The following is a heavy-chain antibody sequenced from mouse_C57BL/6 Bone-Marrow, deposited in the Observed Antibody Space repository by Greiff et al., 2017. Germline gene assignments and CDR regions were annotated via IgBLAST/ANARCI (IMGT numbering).Heavy chain of an antibody. CDR2: IHPNSGST. D-gene: IGHD1-1*01. Sequence: QVQLQQPGAELVKPGASVKLSCKASGYTFTSYWMHWVKQRPGQGLEWIGMIHPNSGSTNYNEKFKSKATLTVDQSSSTAYMQLSSLTSEDSAVYYCARSPYYYGSSLYYFDYWGQGTTLTVSS. CDR3: ARSPYYYGSSLYYFDY. CDR1: GYTFTSYW. J-gene: IGHJ2*01. V-gene: IGHV1-64*01.